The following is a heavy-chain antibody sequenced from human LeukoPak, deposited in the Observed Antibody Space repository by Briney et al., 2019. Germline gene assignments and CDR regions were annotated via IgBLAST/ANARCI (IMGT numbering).Heavy chain of an antibody. CDR2: IRYDGSNK. D-gene: IGHD6-19*01. Sequence: PGGSLRLSCAASGFTFSSYAMHWVRQAPGKGLEWVAFIRYDGSNKYYADSVKGRFTISRDNSKNTLYLQMNSLRAEDTAVYYCARESIAVAGPQIWGQGTMVTVSS. CDR3: ARESIAVAGPQI. CDR1: GFTFSSYA. V-gene: IGHV3-30*02. J-gene: IGHJ3*02.